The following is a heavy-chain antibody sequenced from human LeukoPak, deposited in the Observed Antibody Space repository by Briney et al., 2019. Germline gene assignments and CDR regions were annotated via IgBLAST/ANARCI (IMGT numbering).Heavy chain of an antibody. CDR1: GYTFINYG. Sequence: ASVKVSCKASGYTFINYGVNWVRQAPGQGLEWMGWISGYNGITNYAQNIQGRVTMTTDTSTSTGYLELRSLRSDDTAVYFCARGPYCGGDCSSSDSFDIWGQGTMVTVSS. CDR3: ARGPYCGGDCSSSDSFDI. V-gene: IGHV1-18*01. D-gene: IGHD2-21*02. CDR2: ISGYNGIT. J-gene: IGHJ3*02.